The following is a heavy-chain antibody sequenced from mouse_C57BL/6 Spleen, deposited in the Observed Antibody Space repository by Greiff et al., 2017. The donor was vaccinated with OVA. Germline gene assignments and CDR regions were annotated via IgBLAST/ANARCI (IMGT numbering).Heavy chain of an antibody. D-gene: IGHD3-3*01. CDR2: ISDGGSYT. CDR1: GFTFSSYA. J-gene: IGHJ2*01. V-gene: IGHV5-4*01. CDR3: ARDGAVYYFDY. Sequence: EVKVVESGGGLVKPGGSLKLSCAASGFTFSSYAMSWVRQTPEKRLEWVATISDGGSYTYYPDNVKGRFTISRYNAKNNLYLQMSHLKSEDTAMYYCARDGAVYYFDYWGQGTTLTVSS.